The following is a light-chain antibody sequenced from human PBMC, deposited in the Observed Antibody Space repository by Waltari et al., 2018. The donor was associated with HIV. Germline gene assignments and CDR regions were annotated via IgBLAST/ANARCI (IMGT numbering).Light chain of an antibody. CDR3: AAWDDGLNGL. J-gene: IGLJ2*01. V-gene: IGLV1-44*01. CDR2: NSN. CDR1: RSNIGSNP. Sequence: QSVLTQPPSASGTPGQRVTISCSGRRSNIGSNPVTWYQQLPGTAPKLLIYNSNQPPLGGPDPFLGSKAGTSASLAISGLQSEDEGAYYCAAWDDGLNGLFGGGTKLTV.